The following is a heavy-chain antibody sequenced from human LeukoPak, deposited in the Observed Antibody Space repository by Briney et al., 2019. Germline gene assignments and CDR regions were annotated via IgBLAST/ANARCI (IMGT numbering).Heavy chain of an antibody. CDR2: ISDSGGRT. CDR3: ARARSSSWYMDLDY. D-gene: IGHD6-13*01. CDR1: GFTFSSYA. V-gene: IGHV3-23*01. Sequence: GGSLRLSCAASGFTFSSYAMSWVRQAPGKGLEWVSGISDSGGRTYYADSVKGRFTISRDNAKNSLYLQMNSLRAEDTAVYYCARARSSSWYMDLDYWGQGTLVTVSS. J-gene: IGHJ4*02.